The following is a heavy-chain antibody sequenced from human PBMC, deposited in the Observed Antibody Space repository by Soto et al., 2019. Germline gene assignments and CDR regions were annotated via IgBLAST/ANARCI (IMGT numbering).Heavy chain of an antibody. CDR2: IRDSGGST. V-gene: IGHV3-23*01. D-gene: IGHD4-17*01. J-gene: IGHJ4*02. Sequence: GGSLRLSCAASGFTFSSYAMSWVRQVPGKGLEWVSGIRDSGGSTYYADSVKGRFTISRDNSQNTLYLQMDSLRAADTAVYFCATESGSTYGYFDYWGQGTQVTVSS. CDR3: ATESGSTYGYFDY. CDR1: GFTFSSYA.